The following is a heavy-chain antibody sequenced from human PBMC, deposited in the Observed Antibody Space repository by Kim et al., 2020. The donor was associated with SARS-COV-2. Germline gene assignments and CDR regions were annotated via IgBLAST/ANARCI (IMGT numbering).Heavy chain of an antibody. D-gene: IGHD5-12*01. CDR2: T. CDR3: ARDLSGWLQSDC. V-gene: IGHV3-11*06. J-gene: IGHJ4*02. Sequence: TNYADSVKGRFTISRDNAKNSLYLQMNSLRAEDTAVYYCARDLSGWLQSDCWGQGTLVTVSS.